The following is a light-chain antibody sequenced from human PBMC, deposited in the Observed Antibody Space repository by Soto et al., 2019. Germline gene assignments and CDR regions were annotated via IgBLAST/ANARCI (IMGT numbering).Light chain of an antibody. CDR1: SSGVGGYNY. V-gene: IGLV2-8*01. J-gene: IGLJ1*01. CDR3: SSYAGSNNLGV. CDR2: EVS. Sequence: VLTQPPSPSGSPGQAVTLPCPGTSSGVGGYNYVSWYQQHPGKAPKLMIYEVSKRPSGVPDRFSGSKSGNTASLTVSGLQAEDEADYYCSSYAGSNNLGVFGTGTKVTVL.